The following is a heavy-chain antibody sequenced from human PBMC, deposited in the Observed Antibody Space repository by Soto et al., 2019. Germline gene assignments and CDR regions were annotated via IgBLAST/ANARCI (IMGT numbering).Heavy chain of an antibody. CDR2: IDWDDDK. V-gene: IGHV2-70*01. J-gene: IGHJ4*02. CDR1: GFSLSTSGMC. Sequence: SGPTLVNPTQTLTLTCTVSGFSLSTSGMCVSWIRQPPGKALEWPALIDWDDDKYYSTSLKTRLTISKDTSKNQVVLTMTNMDPVDTATYYCARYYDFWSGFDYWGQGTLVTVSS. CDR3: ARYYDFWSGFDY. D-gene: IGHD3-3*01.